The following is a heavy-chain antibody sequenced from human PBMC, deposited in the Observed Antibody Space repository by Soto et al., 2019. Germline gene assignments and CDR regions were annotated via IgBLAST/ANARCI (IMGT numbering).Heavy chain of an antibody. J-gene: IGHJ4*02. D-gene: IGHD3-9*01. CDR3: ARDKYDILTGFDY. Sequence: GGSLRLSCAASGFTFSSYSMNWVRQAPGKGLEWVSSISSSSSYIYYADSVKGRFTISRDNAKNSLYLQMNSLRAEDTAVYYCARDKYDILTGFDYWGQGTLVTVSS. CDR2: ISSSSSYI. CDR1: GFTFSSYS. V-gene: IGHV3-21*01.